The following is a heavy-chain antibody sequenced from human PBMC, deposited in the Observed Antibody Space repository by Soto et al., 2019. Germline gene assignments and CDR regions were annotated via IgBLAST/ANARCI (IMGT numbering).Heavy chain of an antibody. J-gene: IGHJ4*02. Sequence: SVKVSCKASGGTFSSYAISWVRRAPGQGLEWMGGIIPIFGTANYAQKFQGRVTITADESTSTAYMELSSLRSEDTAVYYCARSKWSGIQLRPPFYYWGQGTLVTVSS. D-gene: IGHD5-18*01. CDR1: GGTFSSYA. V-gene: IGHV1-69*13. CDR3: ARSKWSGIQLRPPFYY. CDR2: IIPIFGTA.